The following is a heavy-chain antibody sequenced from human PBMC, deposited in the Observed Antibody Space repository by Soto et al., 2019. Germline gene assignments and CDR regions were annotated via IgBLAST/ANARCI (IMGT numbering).Heavy chain of an antibody. D-gene: IGHD2-21*01. V-gene: IGHV4-34*01. CDR1: GGSISSYY. Sequence: PSETLSLTCTFSGGSISSYYWSWIRQPPGKGLEWIGEINHSGSTNYNPSLKSRVTISVDTSKNQFSLKLSSVTAADTAVYYCARGCGRNFDYWGQGTLVTVSS. CDR3: ARGCGRNFDY. J-gene: IGHJ4*02. CDR2: INHSGST.